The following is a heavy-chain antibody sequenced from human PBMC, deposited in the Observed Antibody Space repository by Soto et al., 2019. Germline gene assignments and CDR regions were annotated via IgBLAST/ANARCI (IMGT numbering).Heavy chain of an antibody. D-gene: IGHD6-13*01. V-gene: IGHV4-4*02. CDR3: ARAIAAAGSHLYYFDY. Sequence: SETLSLTCAVSGGSISSSNWWSWVRQPPGKGLEWIGEIYHSGSTNYNPSLKSRVTISVDKSKNQFSLKLSSVTAADTAVYYRARAIAAAGSHLYYFDYWGQGTLVTVSS. J-gene: IGHJ4*02. CDR1: GGSISSSNW. CDR2: IYHSGST.